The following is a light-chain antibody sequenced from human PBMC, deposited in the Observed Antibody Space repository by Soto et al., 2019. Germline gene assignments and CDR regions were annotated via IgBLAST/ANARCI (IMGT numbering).Light chain of an antibody. CDR2: GAS. CDR1: QSVSSN. CDR3: QQYHDWPLT. Sequence: EIVMTQSPATLSVSPGERVTLSCRASQSVSSNLAWYQQNPGQAPRLLIYGASTRATGIPARFSGSGSSTEFTLTISSLQSEDFAVYYCQQYHDWPLTFGGGTKVDIK. V-gene: IGKV3-15*01. J-gene: IGKJ4*01.